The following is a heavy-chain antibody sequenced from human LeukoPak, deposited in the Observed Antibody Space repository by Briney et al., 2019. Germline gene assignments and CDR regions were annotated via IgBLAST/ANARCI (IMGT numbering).Heavy chain of an antibody. Sequence: GGSLRLSCAASGFTVSSNYMSWVRQAPGKGLEWVSVIYSDSSTYYADSVKGRFTISRDKSKNTLYLQMNSLRAEDTAMYYCARHSEGPVNDAFDIWGQGTKVTVFS. D-gene: IGHD2-2*01. V-gene: IGHV3-53*01. J-gene: IGHJ3*02. CDR2: IYSDSST. CDR3: ARHSEGPVNDAFDI. CDR1: GFTVSSNY.